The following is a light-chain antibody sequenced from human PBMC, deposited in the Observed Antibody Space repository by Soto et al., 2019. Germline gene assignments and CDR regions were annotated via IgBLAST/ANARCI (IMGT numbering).Light chain of an antibody. J-gene: IGKJ4*01. CDR1: QSVSSY. CDR3: QQRTNWPLT. CDR2: DAS. Sequence: DIKITLSPATLSLSPGERATLSGRASQSVSSYLAWYQQKPGQAPRLLISDASNRATGIPARFSGSGSGTDFTLTISSLEPEDFAVYYCQQRTNWPLTFGGGTKV. V-gene: IGKV3-11*01.